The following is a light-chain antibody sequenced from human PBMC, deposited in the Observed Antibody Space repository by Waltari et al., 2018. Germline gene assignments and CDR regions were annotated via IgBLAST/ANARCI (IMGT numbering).Light chain of an antibody. V-gene: IGKV3-15*01. CDR3: QQYHNWPPWT. J-gene: IGKJ1*01. Sequence: EIVMTQSPATLSVSPGEGATLSCRASQSISSNLAWYQQKPGQTPRLLLYGASTRAGGVQARFSGSASGTEFTLNISSLQSEDFAVYYCQQYHNWPPWTFGQGTKVEI. CDR2: GAS. CDR1: QSISSN.